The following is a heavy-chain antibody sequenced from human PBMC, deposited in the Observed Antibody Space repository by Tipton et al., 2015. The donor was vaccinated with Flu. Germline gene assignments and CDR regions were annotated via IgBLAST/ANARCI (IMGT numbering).Heavy chain of an antibody. V-gene: IGHV3-33*03. CDR1: GFTFSNYG. CDR2: IRHYVTNT. CDR3: AKGGFAY. Sequence: SLRLSCVASGFTFSNYGLHWVRQAPGKRLEWVALIRHYVTNTYYVDSVRGRFTISRDNAKDSLYLQMNSLRGDDTAVYYCAKGGFAYWGQGTLVTVSS. J-gene: IGHJ4*02.